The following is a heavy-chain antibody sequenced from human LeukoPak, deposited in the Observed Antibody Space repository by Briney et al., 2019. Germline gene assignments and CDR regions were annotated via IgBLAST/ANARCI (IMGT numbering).Heavy chain of an antibody. V-gene: IGHV3-64*04. D-gene: IGHD3-22*01. Sequence: GGSLRLSCSASGFTFSSYAMHWVRQAPGKGLEYVSAISSNGGSTYYADSVKGRFTISRDNSKNTLYLQMNSLRAEDTAVYYCARESKDTAIYYDSSGYPHWGQGTLVTVSS. CDR1: GFTFSSYA. J-gene: IGHJ4*02. CDR2: ISSNGGST. CDR3: ARESKDTAIYYDSSGYPH.